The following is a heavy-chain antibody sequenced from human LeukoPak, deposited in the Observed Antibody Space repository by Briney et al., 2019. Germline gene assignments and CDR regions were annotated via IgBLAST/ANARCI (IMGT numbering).Heavy chain of an antibody. CDR3: AKEGRGRVTMVRGVIPIACYFDY. D-gene: IGHD3-10*01. V-gene: IGHV3-53*01. CDR2: IYSGGST. J-gene: IGHJ4*02. Sequence: GGSLRLSCAASGFTVSSNYMNWVRQAPGKGLEWVSVIYSGGSTYYADSVKGRFTISRDNSKNTLYLQMNSLRAEDTAVYYCAKEGRGRVTMVRGVIPIACYFDYWGQGTLVTVSS. CDR1: GFTVSSNY.